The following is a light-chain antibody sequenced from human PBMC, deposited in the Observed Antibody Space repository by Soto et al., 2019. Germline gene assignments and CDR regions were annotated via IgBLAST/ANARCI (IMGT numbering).Light chain of an antibody. CDR3: SSYTSSSVV. CDR1: RSDVGAYNY. CDR2: DVS. J-gene: IGLJ2*01. Sequence: QSVLTQPPSVSGSPGQSVTISCTGTRSDVGAYNYVSWYQQHPGKAPKLMIYDVSNRPSGVSNRFSGSKSGNTASLTISGLQAEDEADYYCSSYTSSSVVFGGGTKVTVL. V-gene: IGLV2-14*01.